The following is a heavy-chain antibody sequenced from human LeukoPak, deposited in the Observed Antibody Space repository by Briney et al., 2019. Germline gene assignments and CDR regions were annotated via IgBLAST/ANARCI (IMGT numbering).Heavy chain of an antibody. CDR2: IYSGGTT. CDR3: ARSLYYDSSGSTPSFGY. Sequence: PGGSLRLSCTASGFTVSSNYMSWVRQAPGKGLECVSLIYSGGTTYYADSVKGRFIISRDTSKNTLYLQMNSLRAEDTAVYYCARSLYYDSSGSTPSFGYWGQGTPVTVSS. J-gene: IGHJ4*02. CDR1: GFTVSSNY. D-gene: IGHD3-22*01. V-gene: IGHV3-66*01.